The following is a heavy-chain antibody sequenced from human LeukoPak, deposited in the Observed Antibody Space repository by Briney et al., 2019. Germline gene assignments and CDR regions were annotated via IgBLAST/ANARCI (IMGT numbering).Heavy chain of an antibody. CDR1: GGSISSYY. CDR2: IYYRST. V-gene: IGHV4-59*12. Sequence: SETLSLTCTVSGGSISSYYWSWIRQPPGKGLEWIGYIYYRSTNYNPSLKSRVTISIDTSKNQLSLKLSSVTAADTAVYYCARPNPQTPGRPNGMDVCGQGTTVTDSS. D-gene: IGHD1-14*01. J-gene: IGHJ6*02. CDR3: ARPNPQTPGRPNGMDV.